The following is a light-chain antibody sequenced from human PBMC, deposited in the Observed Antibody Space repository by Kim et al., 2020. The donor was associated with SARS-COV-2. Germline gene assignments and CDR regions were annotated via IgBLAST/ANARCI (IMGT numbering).Light chain of an antibody. CDR1: QSISSC. CDR3: QQYNSYPFT. J-gene: IGKJ3*01. CDR2: GAS. V-gene: IGKV1-5*01. Sequence: ASVGDRVTITCRASQSISSCLGWYQQKPGKAPRLLIYGASSLESGVPSRFSGSGSGTEFTLTISSLQPEDFATYYCQQYNSYPFTFGPGTKVDIK.